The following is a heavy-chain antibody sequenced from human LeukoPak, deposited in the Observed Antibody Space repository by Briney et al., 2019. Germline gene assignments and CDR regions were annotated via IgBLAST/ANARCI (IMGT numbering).Heavy chain of an antibody. Sequence: GGSLRLSCAASGFTFSSYWMSRVRQAPGKGLEWVANIKQDGSEKYYVDSVKGRFTISRDNAKNSLYLQMNSLRAEDTAVYYCARESFDILTGYYSFDYWGQGTLVTVSS. CDR3: ARESFDILTGYYSFDY. J-gene: IGHJ4*02. D-gene: IGHD3-9*01. CDR1: GFTFSSYW. V-gene: IGHV3-7*01. CDR2: IKQDGSEK.